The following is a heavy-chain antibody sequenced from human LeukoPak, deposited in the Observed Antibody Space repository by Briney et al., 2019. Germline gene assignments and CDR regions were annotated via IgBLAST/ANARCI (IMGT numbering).Heavy chain of an antibody. V-gene: IGHV1-69*05. CDR1: GGTFSNYA. CDR3: ARGGDSLSGTSGWYYCVY. J-gene: IGHJ4*02. Sequence: GASVKVSCKASGGTFSNYAISWVRQAPGQGLEWMGGIIPFFGTGNYAQKFQGRVTITTDESTSTAYMELSSLRSEDTAIYYCARGGDSLSGTSGWYYCVYWGQGTLVTVSS. D-gene: IGHD6-19*01. CDR2: IIPFFGTG.